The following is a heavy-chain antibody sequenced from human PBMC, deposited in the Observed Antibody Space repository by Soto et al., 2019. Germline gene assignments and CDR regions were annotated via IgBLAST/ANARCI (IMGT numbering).Heavy chain of an antibody. J-gene: IGHJ4*02. V-gene: IGHV4-39*01. CDR2: VFYTGFT. CDR3: ASSQKGYNWNYFDP. CDR1: GGSICGSYYY. D-gene: IGHD1-20*01. Sequence: PSETLSLTCAVSGGSICGSYYYWGWLRQSPGRGPEWIGSVFYTGFTSYNPSLESRVSVSVDTSKNQFSLKVSAVTAADTAVYYCASSQKGYNWNYFDPWGQGTLVTVSS.